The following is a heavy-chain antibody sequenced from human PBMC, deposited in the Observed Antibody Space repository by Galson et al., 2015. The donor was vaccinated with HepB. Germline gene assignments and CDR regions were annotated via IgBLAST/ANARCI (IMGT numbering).Heavy chain of an antibody. Sequence: SLRLSCAASGFTFSSYGMHWVRQAPGKGLEWVAVISYDGSNKYYADSVKGRFTISRDNSKNTLYLQMNSLRAEDTAVYYCAKLRATQYSSGWYGYSAFDYWGQGTLVTVS. CDR3: AKLRATQYSSGWYGYSAFDY. V-gene: IGHV3-30*18. J-gene: IGHJ4*02. D-gene: IGHD6-19*01. CDR2: ISYDGSNK. CDR1: GFTFSSYG.